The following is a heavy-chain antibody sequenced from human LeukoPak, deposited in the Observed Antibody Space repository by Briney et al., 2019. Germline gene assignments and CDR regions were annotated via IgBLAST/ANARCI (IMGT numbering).Heavy chain of an antibody. CDR1: GYTFTGYY. J-gene: IGHJ6*02. CDR2: INPNSGGT. CDR3: ARDQLPYYYYYGMDV. Sequence: ASVKVSCKASGYTFTGYYMHWVRQAPGQGLEWMGWINPNSGGTNYAQKFQGRVTMTRDTSISTAYMELSRLRSDDTAVYYCARDQLPYYYYYGMDVWGQGTTVTVSS. V-gene: IGHV1-2*02. D-gene: IGHD2-2*01.